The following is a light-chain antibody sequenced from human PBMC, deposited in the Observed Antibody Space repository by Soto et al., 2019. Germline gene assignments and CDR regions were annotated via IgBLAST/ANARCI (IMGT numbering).Light chain of an antibody. J-gene: IGKJ3*01. CDR3: QQYNNWPLT. Sequence: EIVMTQSPATLSVSPGERATLSCRASQSVTSNLAWYQQKPGQAPSLLIYGASTRATGIPARFSGSGSETEFTLTINSLQSEDFAVYYCQQYNNWPLTFGPGTKVEIK. CDR1: QSVTSN. V-gene: IGKV3-15*01. CDR2: GAS.